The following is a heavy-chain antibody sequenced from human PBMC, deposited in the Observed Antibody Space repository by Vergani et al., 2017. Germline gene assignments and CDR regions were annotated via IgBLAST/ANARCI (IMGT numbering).Heavy chain of an antibody. V-gene: IGHV3-21*01. D-gene: IGHD3-9*01. CDR2: ISSSSSYI. CDR1: GFTVSSNY. CDR3: ARDQYYXILTGYPEYYYYYGMDV. J-gene: IGHJ6*02. Sequence: EVQLVESGGGLVQPGGSLRLSCAASGFTVSSNYMSWVRQAPGKGLEWVSSISSSSSYIYYADSVKGRFTISRDNAKNSLYLQMNSLRAEDTAVYYCARDQYYXILTGYPEYYYYYGMDVWGQGTTVTVSS.